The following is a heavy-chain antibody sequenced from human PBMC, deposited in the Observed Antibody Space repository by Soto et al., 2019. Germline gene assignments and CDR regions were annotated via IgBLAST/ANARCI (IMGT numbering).Heavy chain of an antibody. CDR2: ISALNGNT. V-gene: IGHV1-18*01. CDR1: GYGFTTYG. CDR3: ASGRYGDY. Sequence: QVHLVQSGAEVKKPGASVKVSCKGSGYGFTTYGITWVRQAPGQGLEWMAWISALNGNTNYAQKLQGRVTVTRDTATSTDSRGLRRMRSDDTAVYYCASGRYGDYWGQGAMVAVSS. D-gene: IGHD1-26*01. J-gene: IGHJ4*02.